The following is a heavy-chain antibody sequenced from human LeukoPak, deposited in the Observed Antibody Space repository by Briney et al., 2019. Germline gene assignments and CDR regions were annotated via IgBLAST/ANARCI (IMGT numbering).Heavy chain of an antibody. D-gene: IGHD5-24*01. V-gene: IGHV4-61*02. CDR3: ARVGDGYLPGFFDY. J-gene: IGHJ4*02. CDR1: GDSISSGSFY. Sequence: PSQTLSLTCTVSGDSISSGSFYWSWIRQAAGKGLEWIGRVSSSGRTTYNPSLKSRLTISITTSKNQFSLKVTSVTASDTAMYYCARVGDGYLPGFFDYWGQGTLVTVSS. CDR2: VSSSGRT.